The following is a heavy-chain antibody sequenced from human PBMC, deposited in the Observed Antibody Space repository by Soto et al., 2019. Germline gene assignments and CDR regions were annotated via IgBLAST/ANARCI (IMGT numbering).Heavy chain of an antibody. V-gene: IGHV1-69*06. J-gene: IGHJ6*02. D-gene: IGHD6-19*01. CDR3: ARGRIAVAGTFYYYGMDV. Sequence: QVQLVQSGAEVKKPGASVKVSCKASGYTFTSYGISWVRQAPGQGLEWMGWIIPIFGTANYAQKFQGRVTITADKSTSTAYMELSSLRSEDTAVYYCARGRIAVAGTFYYYGMDVWGQGTTVTVSS. CDR1: GYTFTSYG. CDR2: IIPIFGTA.